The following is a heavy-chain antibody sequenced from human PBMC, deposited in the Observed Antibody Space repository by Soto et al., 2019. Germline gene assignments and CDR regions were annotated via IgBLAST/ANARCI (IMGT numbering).Heavy chain of an antibody. D-gene: IGHD2-21*02. CDR2: INPNSGGT. Sequence: ASVKVSCKASGYTFTGYYMHWVRQAPGQGLEWMGWINPNSGGTNYAQKFQGWVTMTRDTSISTAYMELSRLRSDDTAVYYCASGMGGAYCGGDCYAFDYWGQGTLVTVSS. CDR1: GYTFTGYY. CDR3: ASGMGGAYCGGDCYAFDY. J-gene: IGHJ4*02. V-gene: IGHV1-2*04.